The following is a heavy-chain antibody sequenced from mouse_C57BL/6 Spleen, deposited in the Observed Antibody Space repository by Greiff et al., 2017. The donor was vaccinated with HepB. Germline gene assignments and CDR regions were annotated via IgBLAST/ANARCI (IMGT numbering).Heavy chain of an antibody. J-gene: IGHJ1*03. D-gene: IGHD1-1*01. CDR2: IYPGDGDT. V-gene: IGHV1-80*01. CDR1: GYAFSSYW. CDR3: ARADYGSSYVHFDV. Sequence: VQLVESGAELVKPGASVKISCKASGYAFSSYWMNWVKQRPGKGLEWIGQIYPGDGDTNYNGKFKGKATLTADKSSSTAYMQLSSLTSEDSAVYFCARADYGSSYVHFDVWGTGTTVTVSS.